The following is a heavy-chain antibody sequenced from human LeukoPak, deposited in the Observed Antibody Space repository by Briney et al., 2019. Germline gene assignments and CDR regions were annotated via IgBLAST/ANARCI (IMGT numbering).Heavy chain of an antibody. CDR3: ARGHQGYDFWSGYSLDAFDI. V-gene: IGHV4-34*01. CDR1: GGSFSGYY. Sequence: PSETLSLTCAVYGGSFSGYYWSWIRQPPGKGLGWIGEINHSGSTNYNPSLKSRVTISVDTSKNQFSLKLSSVTAADTAVYYCARGHQGYDFWSGYSLDAFDIWGQGTMVTVSS. CDR2: INHSGST. J-gene: IGHJ3*02. D-gene: IGHD3-3*01.